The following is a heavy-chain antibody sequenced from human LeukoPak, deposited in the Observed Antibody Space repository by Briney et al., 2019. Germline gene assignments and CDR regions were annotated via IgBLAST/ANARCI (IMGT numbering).Heavy chain of an antibody. Sequence: SETLSLTCAVSGGSISSSNWWSWVRQPPGKGLEWIGEIYHSGSTNYNSSLKSRVTISVDKSKNQFSLRLTSVTAADTAVYYCARRSGYSPNWFDPWGQGTLVTVSS. D-gene: IGHD3-3*01. CDR2: IYHSGST. V-gene: IGHV4-4*02. J-gene: IGHJ5*02. CDR3: ARRSGYSPNWFDP. CDR1: GGSISSSNW.